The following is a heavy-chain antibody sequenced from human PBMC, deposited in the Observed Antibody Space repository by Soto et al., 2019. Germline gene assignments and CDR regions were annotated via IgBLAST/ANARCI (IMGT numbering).Heavy chain of an antibody. D-gene: IGHD3-9*01. CDR2: INPNSGGT. CDR1: GYTFTGYY. CDR3: ARATGGYFDWLASYGMDV. V-gene: IGHV1-2*04. J-gene: IGHJ6*02. Sequence: GASVKVSCKASGYTFTGYYMHWVRQAPGQGLEWMGWINPNSGGTNYAQKCQGLVTMTRDTSISTAYMELSRLRSDDTAVYYCARATGGYFDWLASYGMDVWGQGTTVGVS.